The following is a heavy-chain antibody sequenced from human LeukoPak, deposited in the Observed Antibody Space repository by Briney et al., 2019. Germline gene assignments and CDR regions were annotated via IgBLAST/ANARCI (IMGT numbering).Heavy chain of an antibody. CDR2: IYHSGNT. CDR1: GGSVSSGPYY. D-gene: IGHD4-17*01. Sequence: PSEALSLTCTVSGGSVSSGPYYWSWIRQPPGKGLEWIRYIYHSGNTNYNPSLKSRVTISVDRSKNQFSLKLSSVTAADTAVYYCARDGGSYSDIAEYFQHWGQGTLVTVSS. J-gene: IGHJ1*01. CDR3: ARDGGSYSDIAEYFQH. V-gene: IGHV4-61*01.